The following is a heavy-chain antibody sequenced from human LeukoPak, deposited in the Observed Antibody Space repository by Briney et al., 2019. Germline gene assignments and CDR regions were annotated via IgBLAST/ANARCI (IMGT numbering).Heavy chain of an antibody. D-gene: IGHD2-21*02. V-gene: IGHV3-7*01. CDR2: INPDGRDT. J-gene: IGHJ1*01. Sequence: PGGSLRLSCVVSGFTFSTYAMNWVRQAPGKGLEWVAHINPDGRDTYYVDSVKGRFTISRDNAQNSMYLQMNSLRVEDTAVYYCTSWGDTTAEYFQRWGQGTLVTVSS. CDR1: GFTFSTYA. CDR3: TSWGDTTAEYFQR.